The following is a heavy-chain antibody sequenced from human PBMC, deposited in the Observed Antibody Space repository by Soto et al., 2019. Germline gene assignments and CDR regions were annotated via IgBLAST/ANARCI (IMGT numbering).Heavy chain of an antibody. CDR3: ASPLRYFDWLSRGRYAFVI. Sequence: QVQLVQSGAEVKKPGASVKVSCKASGYTFTSYDINWVRQATGQGLEWMGWMNPNSGNTGYAQKFQGRVTMTRNTSISTAYMELSSLRSEDTAVYYCASPLRYFDWLSRGRYAFVIWGQGKMVTVSS. CDR2: MNPNSGNT. D-gene: IGHD3-9*01. J-gene: IGHJ3*02. CDR1: GYTFTSYD. V-gene: IGHV1-8*01.